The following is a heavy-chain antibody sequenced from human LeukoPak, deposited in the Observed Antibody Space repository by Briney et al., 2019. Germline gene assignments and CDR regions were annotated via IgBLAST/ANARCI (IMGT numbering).Heavy chain of an antibody. D-gene: IGHD2-2*01. J-gene: IGHJ4*02. Sequence: SVKVSCKASGGAFSSYAISWVRQAPGQGLEWMGGIIPIFGTANYAQKFQGRVTITADESTSTAYMELSSLRSEDTAVYYCARSSTSRWYFDYWGQGTLVTVSS. V-gene: IGHV1-69*13. CDR1: GGAFSSYA. CDR2: IIPIFGTA. CDR3: ARSSTSRWYFDY.